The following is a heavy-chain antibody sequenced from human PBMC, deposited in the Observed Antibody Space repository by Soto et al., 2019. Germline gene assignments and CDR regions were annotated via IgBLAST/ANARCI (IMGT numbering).Heavy chain of an antibody. V-gene: IGHV4-39*01. CDR1: GGSINRSGYY. CDR3: ARQGNQNDRSGYSLKWFDP. D-gene: IGHD3-22*01. Sequence: PSETLSLTCAVSGGSINRSGYYWAWIRQPPGKGLEWIGNIYYSGSSYYNPSLKSRVTISIDTSKNQFSLNLSSVTAADTAVYYCARQGNQNDRSGYSLKWFDPWGQGTLVTVSS. CDR2: IYYSGSS. J-gene: IGHJ5*02.